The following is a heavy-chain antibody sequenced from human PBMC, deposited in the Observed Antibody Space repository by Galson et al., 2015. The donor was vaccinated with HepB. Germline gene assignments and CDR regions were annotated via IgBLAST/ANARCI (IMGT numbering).Heavy chain of an antibody. CDR2: IWYDGSNK. CDR1: GFTFSSYG. J-gene: IGHJ3*02. V-gene: IGHV3-33*01. Sequence: SLRLSCAASGFTFSSYGMHWVRQAPGKGLEWVAVIWYDGSNKYYADSVEGRFTISRDNSKNTLYLQMNSLRAEDTAVYYCARVKAAVAGFDAFDIWGQGTMVTVSS. D-gene: IGHD6-19*01. CDR3: ARVKAAVAGFDAFDI.